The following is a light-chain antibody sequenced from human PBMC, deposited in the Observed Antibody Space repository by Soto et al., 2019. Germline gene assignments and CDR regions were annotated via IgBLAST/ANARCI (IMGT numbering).Light chain of an antibody. CDR2: GGS. Sequence: DILLTQSPGTLSLSPGERATLYCRASQSVSSNHLAWYKQKPGQAPRPLIYGGSSRATGIPVRLSGSGSETEFTLTITRLEPEDFAMDYCQQYSSSRTFGQGTKVDIK. J-gene: IGKJ1*01. V-gene: IGKV3-20*01. CDR1: QSVSSNH. CDR3: QQYSSSRT.